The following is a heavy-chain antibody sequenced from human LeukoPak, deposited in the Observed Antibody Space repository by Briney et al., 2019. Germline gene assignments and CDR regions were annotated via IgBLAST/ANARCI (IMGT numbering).Heavy chain of an antibody. CDR3: ARGWGSYRYTGIFDY. Sequence: GGSLRLSCAASGFTFSSYSMNWVRQAPGKGLEWVSYISSSSSTIYYADSAKGRFTISRDNAKNSLYLQMNSLRAEDTAVYYCARGWGSYRYTGIFDYWGQGTLVTVSS. CDR2: ISSSSSTI. D-gene: IGHD1-26*01. CDR1: GFTFSSYS. J-gene: IGHJ4*02. V-gene: IGHV3-48*01.